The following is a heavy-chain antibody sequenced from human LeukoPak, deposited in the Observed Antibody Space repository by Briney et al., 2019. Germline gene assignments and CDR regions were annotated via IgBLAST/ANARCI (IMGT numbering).Heavy chain of an antibody. D-gene: IGHD6-6*01. V-gene: IGHV1-69*05. Sequence: GASLKVSCKASGGTFSSYAISWVRQAPGQGLEWMGGIIPIFGTANYAQKFQGRVTITTDESTSTAYMELSSLRSEDTAVYYCARGRWLGYSSSSGLWFDPWGQGTLVTVSS. CDR2: IIPIFGTA. CDR3: ARGRWLGYSSSSGLWFDP. J-gene: IGHJ5*02. CDR1: GGTFSSYA.